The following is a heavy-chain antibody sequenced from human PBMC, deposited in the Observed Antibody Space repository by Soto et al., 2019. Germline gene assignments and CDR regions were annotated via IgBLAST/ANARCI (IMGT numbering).Heavy chain of an antibody. CDR3: AREPASSSWTLSYYYGMDV. D-gene: IGHD6-13*01. V-gene: IGHV1-18*04. Sequence: QVQLVQSGAEVKKPGASVKVSCKASGYTFTSYGISWVRQAPGQGLEWMGWISAYNGNTNYAQKLQGRVTMTTDRSTCTAYMELRSLRSDDTAVYYCAREPASSSWTLSYYYGMDVWGQGTTVTVSS. CDR1: GYTFTSYG. CDR2: ISAYNGNT. J-gene: IGHJ6*02.